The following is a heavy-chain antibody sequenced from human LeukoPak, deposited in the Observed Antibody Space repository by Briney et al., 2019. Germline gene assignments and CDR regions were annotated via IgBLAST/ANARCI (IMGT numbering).Heavy chain of an antibody. J-gene: IGHJ4*02. D-gene: IGHD6-13*01. CDR3: ATLAAAGTLVDY. CDR2: ISYDGSNK. CDR1: GFTFSSYA. Sequence: GGSLRLSCAASGFTFSSYAMHWVRQAPGKGLEWVAVISYDGSNKYYADSVKGRFTITRDNSKNTLYLQMNSLRAEDTAVYYCATLAAAGTLVDYWGQGTLVTVSS. V-gene: IGHV3-30-3*01.